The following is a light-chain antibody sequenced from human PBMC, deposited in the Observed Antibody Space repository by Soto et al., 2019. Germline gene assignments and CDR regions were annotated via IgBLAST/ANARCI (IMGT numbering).Light chain of an antibody. Sequence: EIVMTQSKATLSVSPGERATLSCRASQSVSSNLAWYQQKPGQAPRLLIYGASTRATGIPARFSGSGSGTEFTLTISSLQSEDFAVYCCQQYNNWPRTFGQGSKVDI. J-gene: IGKJ1*01. V-gene: IGKV3-15*01. CDR3: QQYNNWPRT. CDR2: GAS. CDR1: QSVSSN.